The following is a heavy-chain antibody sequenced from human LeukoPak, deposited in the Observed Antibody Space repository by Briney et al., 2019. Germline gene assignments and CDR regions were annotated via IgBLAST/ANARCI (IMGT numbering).Heavy chain of an antibody. V-gene: IGHV3-23*01. CDR1: GFTFSSYA. Sequence: GGSLRLSCAASGFTFSSYAMSWVRQAPGKGLEWVSAISGSGGSTYYADSVRGRLTISRDNSKNTLYLQMNSLRAEDTAVYYCAKEYSPGLLVYYYYGMDVWGQGTTVTVSS. D-gene: IGHD2-15*01. CDR3: AKEYSPGLLVYYYYGMDV. CDR2: ISGSGGST. J-gene: IGHJ6*02.